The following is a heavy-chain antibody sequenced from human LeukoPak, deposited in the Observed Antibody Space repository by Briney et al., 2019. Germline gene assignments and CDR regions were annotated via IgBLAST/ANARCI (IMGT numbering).Heavy chain of an antibody. Sequence: SVKVSCKASGGTFSSYAISWVRQAPGQGLEWMGGIIPIFGTANYAQKFQGRVTITADKSTSTAYMELSSLRAEDTAVYYCARDSAAAAVYYFDYWGQGTLVTVSS. CDR3: ARDSAAAAVYYFDY. J-gene: IGHJ4*02. CDR2: IIPIFGTA. CDR1: GGTFSSYA. V-gene: IGHV1-69*06. D-gene: IGHD6-13*01.